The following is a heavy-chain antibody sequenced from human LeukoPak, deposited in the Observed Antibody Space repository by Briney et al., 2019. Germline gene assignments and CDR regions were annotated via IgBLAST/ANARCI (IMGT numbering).Heavy chain of an antibody. V-gene: IGHV4-34*12. CDR3: ARDPPGTGG. CDR1: GGSYSGYY. Sequence: SETLSLTCAVYGGSYSGYYWSWMRQPPGKGLEGIEEIIHSGSTNYNPSLKSRVTISVDTSKNQFSLKLSSVTAADSAVYYCARDPPGTGGWGQGTLVTVSS. CDR2: IIHSGST. D-gene: IGHD3-10*01. J-gene: IGHJ4*02.